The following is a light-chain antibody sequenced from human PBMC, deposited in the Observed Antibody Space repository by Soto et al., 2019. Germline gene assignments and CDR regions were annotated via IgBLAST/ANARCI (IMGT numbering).Light chain of an antibody. J-gene: IGLJ1*01. CDR1: SSNIGAGYD. CDR3: SSFTNTSTRV. CDR2: EVT. V-gene: IGLV2-14*03. Sequence: QSVLTQPPSVSGAPGQRVTISCTGSSSNIGAGYDVSWYQQHPGKAPKLIIYEVTNRPSGVSNRFSGSKSDSTASLTIAGLQSEDEAEYYCSSFTNTSTRVFGTGTKVTVL.